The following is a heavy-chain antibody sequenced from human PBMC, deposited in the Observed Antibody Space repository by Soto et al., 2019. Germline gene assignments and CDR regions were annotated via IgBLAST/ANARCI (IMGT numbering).Heavy chain of an antibody. D-gene: IGHD6-13*01. CDR2: ISGSGGST. CDR3: AKDYLIAATHDPDAFDI. V-gene: IGHV3-23*01. J-gene: IGHJ3*02. Sequence: GGSLRLSCAASGFTFSSYAMSWVRQAPGKGLEWVSAISGSGGSTYYANSVKGRFTISRDNSKNTLYLQMNSLRAEDTAVYYCAKDYLIAATHDPDAFDIWGQGTMVTVSS. CDR1: GFTFSSYA.